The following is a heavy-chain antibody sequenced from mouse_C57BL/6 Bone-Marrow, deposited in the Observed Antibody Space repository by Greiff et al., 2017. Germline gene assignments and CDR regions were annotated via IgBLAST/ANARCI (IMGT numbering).Heavy chain of an antibody. CDR1: GYSITSGYY. D-gene: IGHD1-1*01. CDR3: ARELRY. CDR2: ISYDGSN. V-gene: IGHV3-6*01. Sequence: EVKLQESGPGLVKPSQSLSLTCSVTGYSITSGYYWNWIRQFPGNKLEWMGNISYDGSNNYNPSFKNRNSITRDTSKNQFFLKLNSVTTEDTATYYCARELRYWGQGTTLTVSS. J-gene: IGHJ2*01.